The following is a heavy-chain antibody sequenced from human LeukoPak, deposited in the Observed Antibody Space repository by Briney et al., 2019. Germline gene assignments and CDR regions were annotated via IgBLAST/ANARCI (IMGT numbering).Heavy chain of an antibody. Sequence: SETLSLTCTVSGGSISSYYWSWIRQPPGKGLEWIGYIYYSGSTNYNPSLESRVTISVDTSKNQFSLKLSSVTAADTAVYYCARGGAAVAYYYYYMDVWGKGTTVTVSS. CDR1: GGSISSYY. V-gene: IGHV4-59*01. D-gene: IGHD6-19*01. CDR3: ARGGAAVAYYYYYMDV. J-gene: IGHJ6*03. CDR2: IYYSGST.